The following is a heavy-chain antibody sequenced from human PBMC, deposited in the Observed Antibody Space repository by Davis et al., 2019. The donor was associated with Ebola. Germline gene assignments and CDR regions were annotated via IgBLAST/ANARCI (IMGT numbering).Heavy chain of an antibody. V-gene: IGHV4-39*01. D-gene: IGHD1-26*01. CDR3: ARSGSYYEIDR. CDR1: GGSISSCNYY. Sequence: GSLRLSCTVSGGSISSCNYYWGWIRQPPGKGLEWIGSIYYSGSTYYNRPLKSRVTISIDTSKNQFSLKLSSVTAADTAVYYCARSGSYYEIDRWGQGTLVTVSS. J-gene: IGHJ5*02. CDR2: IYYSGST.